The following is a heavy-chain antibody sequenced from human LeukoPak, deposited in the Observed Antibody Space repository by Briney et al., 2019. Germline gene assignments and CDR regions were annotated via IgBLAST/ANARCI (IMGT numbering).Heavy chain of an antibody. D-gene: IGHD6-19*01. J-gene: IGHJ4*02. CDR2: ISDSGTVT. Sequence: GGSLRLSCAATGFTFSNYAMSWVRQAPAKGLEWVSSISDSGTVTYHADSVTGRFTISRDNSKNTLYLQLNSLRAEDTAVYYCARQQLLAIDSWGQGTLVTVSS. CDR3: ARQQLLAIDS. CDR1: GFTFSNYA. V-gene: IGHV3-23*01.